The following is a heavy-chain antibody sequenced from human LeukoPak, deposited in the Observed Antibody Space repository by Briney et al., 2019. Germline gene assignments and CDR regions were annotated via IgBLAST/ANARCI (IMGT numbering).Heavy chain of an antibody. CDR2: IDSDGSRI. J-gene: IGHJ6*02. CDR1: GFTLSDYW. D-gene: IGHD5-12*01. Sequence: GSLRLSCAASGFTLSDYWMHWVRQGPGGGLVHVSRIDSDGSRITYADSVKGRFTVSRDNAKNTMYLQMNSLRAEDTAVYYCTKGGHKFDIEATRYYYGVDDWGQGTTVTVSS. CDR3: TKGGHKFDIEATRYYYGVDD. V-gene: IGHV3-74*03.